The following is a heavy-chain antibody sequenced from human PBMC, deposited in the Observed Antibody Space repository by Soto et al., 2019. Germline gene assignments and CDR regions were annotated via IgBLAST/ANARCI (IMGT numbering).Heavy chain of an antibody. D-gene: IGHD3-10*01. Sequence: GASVKVSCKASGGTFSTYTITWVRQAPGQGLEWMGRIIPILGITNYAQKFQDRVTITADKSASTAYMELSSLKSEDTAIYYCARANYYGSGSYKPDYWGQGTLVTV. CDR3: ARANYYGSGSYKPDY. V-gene: IGHV1-69*02. J-gene: IGHJ4*02. CDR1: GGTFSTYT. CDR2: IIPILGIT.